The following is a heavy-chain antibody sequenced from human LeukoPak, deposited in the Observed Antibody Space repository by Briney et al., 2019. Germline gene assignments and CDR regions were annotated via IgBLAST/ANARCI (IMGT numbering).Heavy chain of an antibody. Sequence: PSETLSLTCTVSGGSISSGSYYWSWIRQPAGKGLEWIGRIYTSGSTNYNPSLKSRVTISVDTSKNQFSLKLSSVTAADTAVYYCARSQSPSNCSSTSCYELDYWGQGTLVTVSS. CDR3: ARSQSPSNCSSTSCYELDY. CDR2: IYTSGST. J-gene: IGHJ4*02. CDR1: GGSISSGSYY. D-gene: IGHD2-2*01. V-gene: IGHV4-61*02.